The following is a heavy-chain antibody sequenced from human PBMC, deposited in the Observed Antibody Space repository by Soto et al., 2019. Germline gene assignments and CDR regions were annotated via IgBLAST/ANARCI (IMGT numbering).Heavy chain of an antibody. V-gene: IGHV4-39*07. J-gene: IGHJ6*02. CDR2: IYYSGST. Sequence: SETLSLTCTVSGGSISSSSYYWGWIRQPPGKGLEWIGSIYYSGSTYYNPSLKSRVTISVDTSKNQFSLKLSSVTAADTAVYYCAGQPTAGSYYDLGSYYYYYAMDVWGQGTTVT. CDR3: AGQPTAGSYYDLGSYYYYYAMDV. D-gene: IGHD3-10*01. CDR1: GGSISSSSYY.